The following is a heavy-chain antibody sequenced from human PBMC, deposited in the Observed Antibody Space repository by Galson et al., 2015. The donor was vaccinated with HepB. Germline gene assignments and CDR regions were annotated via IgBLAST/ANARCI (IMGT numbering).Heavy chain of an antibody. D-gene: IGHD6-19*01. CDR1: GYTFTNYW. V-gene: IGHV5-51*01. CDR2: IYPDDSDT. Sequence: QSGAEVKKPGESLKISCKGSGYTFTNYWIAWVRQMPGKGLEWMGIIYPDDSDTTYSPSLEGQVTISVDKSISTAYLQWGSLRASDTAMYYCARTGQGLTPYYYYGMDVWGQGTTVTVSS. J-gene: IGHJ6*02. CDR3: ARTGQGLTPYYYYGMDV.